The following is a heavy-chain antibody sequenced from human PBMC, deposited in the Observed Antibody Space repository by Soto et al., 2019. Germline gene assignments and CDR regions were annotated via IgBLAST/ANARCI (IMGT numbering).Heavy chain of an antibody. CDR2: ISYDGSTK. Sequence: QVQLVESEGGVVQPGRSLRLSCAASGFTFSPYGMHWVRQAPGKGLEWVAVISYDGSTKYYADSVKGRFTISRDNSNNTLYLQMNSLRADDTAVYYCAKDLGGSYPERYYYYGMDIWAQGTTVTVSS. CDR3: AKDLGGSYPERYYYYGMDI. CDR1: GFTFSPYG. J-gene: IGHJ6*02. D-gene: IGHD1-26*01. V-gene: IGHV3-30*18.